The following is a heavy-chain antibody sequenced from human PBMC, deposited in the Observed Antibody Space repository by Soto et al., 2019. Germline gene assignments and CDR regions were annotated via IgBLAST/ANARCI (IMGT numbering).Heavy chain of an antibody. CDR3: ARDRGIAAAGTVYYYYYGMDV. Sequence: QVQLVESGGGVVQPGRSLRLSCAASGFTFSSYAMHWVRQAPGKGLEWVAVISYDGSNKYYADSVKGRFTISRDNSKNTLYLQMNSRRAEDTAVYYCARDRGIAAAGTVYYYYYGMDVWGQGTTVTVSS. J-gene: IGHJ6*02. D-gene: IGHD6-13*01. CDR1: GFTFSSYA. CDR2: ISYDGSNK. V-gene: IGHV3-30-3*01.